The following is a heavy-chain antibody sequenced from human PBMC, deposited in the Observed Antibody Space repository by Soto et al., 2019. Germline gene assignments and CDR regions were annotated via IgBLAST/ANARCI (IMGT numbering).Heavy chain of an antibody. Sequence: SETLSLTCTVSGGSIGFSNHFWGWIRQPPGRGLEWIGSIYYGGNPYYNPSLKSRVTISVDTSKNQLSLHLSSVTAADTAVYYCARARGARYFDYWGQGTLVTVSS. CDR3: ARARGARYFDY. V-gene: IGHV4-39*02. D-gene: IGHD2-15*01. CDR1: GGSIGFSNHF. CDR2: IYYGGNP. J-gene: IGHJ4*02.